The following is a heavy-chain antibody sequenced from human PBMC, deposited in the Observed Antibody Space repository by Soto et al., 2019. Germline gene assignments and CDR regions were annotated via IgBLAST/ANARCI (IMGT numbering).Heavy chain of an antibody. Sequence: ESGGGLVQPGGSLRLSCAASGFTFSSYDMHWVRQATGKGLEWVSAIGTAGDTYYPGSVKGRFTISRENAKNSLYLQMNSLRAEDTAVYYCARGSNASSYYYYGMDVWGQGTTVTVSS. CDR1: GFTFSSYD. CDR3: ARGSNASSYYYYGMDV. J-gene: IGHJ6*02. V-gene: IGHV3-13*01. CDR2: IGTAGDT. D-gene: IGHD7-27*01.